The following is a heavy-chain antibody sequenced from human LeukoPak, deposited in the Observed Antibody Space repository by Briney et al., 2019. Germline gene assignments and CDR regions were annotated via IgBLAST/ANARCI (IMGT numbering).Heavy chain of an antibody. V-gene: IGHV3-64*01. CDR3: ARVMHDSGGYKRGSDGNDY. CDR2: ISSNGGST. CDR1: GFTFSSYA. D-gene: IGHD3-22*01. Sequence: GGSLRLSCAASGFTFSSYAMHWVRQATGKGLEYVSAISSNGGSTYYANSVKGRFTISRDNSKNTLYLQMGSLRAEDMAVYYCARVMHDSGGYKRGSDGNDYWGQGTLVTVSS. J-gene: IGHJ4*02.